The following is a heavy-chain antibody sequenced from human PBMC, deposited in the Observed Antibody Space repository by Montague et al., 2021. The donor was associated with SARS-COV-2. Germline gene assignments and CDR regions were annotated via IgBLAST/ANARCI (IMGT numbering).Heavy chain of an antibody. CDR1: GDSIRSYH. CDR3: TRDRGIAAADNYYYGMDV. V-gene: IGHV4-59*13. CDR2: ISDSGRT. D-gene: IGHD6-13*01. Sequence: SETLSLTCTVSGDSIRSYHWTWIRQPPGKGLEWIGRISDSGRTIYNPPLKSRVTISVDTSKNQFFLNLRSMVAADTAIYYCTRDRGIAAADNYYYGMDVWGAGTTGTVSS. J-gene: IGHJ6*02.